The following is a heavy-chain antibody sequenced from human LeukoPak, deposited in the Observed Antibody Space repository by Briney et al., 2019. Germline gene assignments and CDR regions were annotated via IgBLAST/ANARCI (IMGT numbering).Heavy chain of an antibody. CDR1: GYSVNSYS. CDR3: AREILRLDI. Sequence: ASVKVSCKASGYSVNSYSMSWVRQAPGQGLEWMGWINTKTGKSTYAQDFKGRFVFSVDTSVNTAYLQIISLKTEDTAVYYCAREILRLDIWGQGTMVTVSS. J-gene: IGHJ3*02. CDR2: INTKTGKS. V-gene: IGHV7-4-1*02.